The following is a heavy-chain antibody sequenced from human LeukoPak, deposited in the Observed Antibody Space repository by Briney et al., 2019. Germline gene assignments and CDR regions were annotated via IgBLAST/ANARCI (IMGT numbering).Heavy chain of an antibody. V-gene: IGHV4-34*01. CDR3: ARSGVVALDY. CDR2: IYQSGNT. CDR1: GGPFSGHY. D-gene: IGHD2-15*01. Sequence: SETLSLTCAVYGGPFSGHYWSWIRQPPGKGLEWIGEIYQSGNTNYNPPLKSRVTISVDTSKNQFSLRLSSVTAADTAVYYCARSGVVALDYWGQGTLVTVSS. J-gene: IGHJ4*02.